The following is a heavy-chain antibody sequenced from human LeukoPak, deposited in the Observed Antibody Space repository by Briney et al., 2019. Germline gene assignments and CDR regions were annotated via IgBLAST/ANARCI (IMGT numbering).Heavy chain of an antibody. CDR1: GGSISSYY. Sequence: PSETLSLTCTVSGGSISSYYWSWIPQPPGKGLEWIGYIYYSESTNYNPSLKSRVTISVDKSKNQFSLKLSSVAAADTAVYYCARDNAAMDAFDIWGQGTMVTVSS. CDR3: ARDNAAMDAFDI. CDR2: IYYSEST. J-gene: IGHJ3*02. D-gene: IGHD5-18*01. V-gene: IGHV4-59*01.